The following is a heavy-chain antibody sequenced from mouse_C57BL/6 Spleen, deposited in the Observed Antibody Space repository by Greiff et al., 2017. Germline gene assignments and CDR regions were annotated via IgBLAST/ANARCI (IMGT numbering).Heavy chain of an antibody. CDR2: IHPNSGST. CDR3: ARNVWDFAMDY. D-gene: IGHD2-10*02. CDR1: GYTFTSYW. Sequence: QVQLQQPGAELVKPGASVKLSCKASGYTFTSYWMHWVKQRPGQGLEWIGMIHPNSGSTNYNEKFKSKATLTVDKSSSTAYMQLSSLTSEDSAVYYCARNVWDFAMDYWGQGTSVTVSS. V-gene: IGHV1-64*01. J-gene: IGHJ4*01.